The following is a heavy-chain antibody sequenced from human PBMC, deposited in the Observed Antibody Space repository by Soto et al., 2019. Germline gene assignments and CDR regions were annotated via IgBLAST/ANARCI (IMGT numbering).Heavy chain of an antibody. CDR3: ARSPQSQIYGAVVANFDF. Sequence: PSEAFCLTWTVSGGSISSSSYYWGWIRQPPGKGLEWIGSIYYGGSTYYNPSLKSRLTISVDTSKNQFSLKLSSVTAADTAVYFCARSPQSQIYGAVVANFDFWGQGTLVTVSS. D-gene: IGHD2-15*01. V-gene: IGHV4-39*01. J-gene: IGHJ4*02. CDR2: IYYGGST. CDR1: GGSISSSSYY.